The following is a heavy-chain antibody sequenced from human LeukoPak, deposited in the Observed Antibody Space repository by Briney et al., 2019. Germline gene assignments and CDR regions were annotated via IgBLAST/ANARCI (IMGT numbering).Heavy chain of an antibody. D-gene: IGHD1-26*01. Sequence: PGGSLRRSCAASGFTFSSYWMHWVRQAPGKGLVWVSRIDGDGSSTSYADSVKGRFTISRDNAKNTLYLQMNSLRAEDTAVYYCARTIVGAAFDYWGQGTLVTVSS. CDR2: IDGDGSST. CDR3: ARTIVGAAFDY. CDR1: GFTFSSYW. J-gene: IGHJ4*02. V-gene: IGHV3-74*01.